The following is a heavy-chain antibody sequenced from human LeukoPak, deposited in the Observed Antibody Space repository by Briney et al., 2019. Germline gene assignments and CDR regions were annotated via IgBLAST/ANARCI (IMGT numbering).Heavy chain of an antibody. CDR1: GFTFSSYA. CDR2: ISGSGGST. Sequence: SGGSLRLSCAASGFTFSSYAMIWVRQAPGKGLEGVSPISGSGGSTYYADSVRGGFTISRDNSKNKMYLQMNSLRAEDTAVYYCAKDIDIMVALLLPFDIWGQGTMVTVSS. J-gene: IGHJ3*02. V-gene: IGHV3-23*01. CDR3: AKDIDIMVALLLPFDI. D-gene: IGHD2-15*01.